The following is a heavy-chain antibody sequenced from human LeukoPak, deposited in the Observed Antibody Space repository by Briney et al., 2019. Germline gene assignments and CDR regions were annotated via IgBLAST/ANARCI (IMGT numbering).Heavy chain of an antibody. D-gene: IGHD5-24*01. V-gene: IGHV3-33*01. CDR1: GFTFSSYG. Sequence: GGSLRLSCAASGFTFSSYGMHWVRQAPGKGLEWVAVIWYDGSNKYYADSAKGRFTISRDNSKNTLYLQMNSLRAEDTAVYYCATSPLPLDGYSYFDYWGQGTLVTVSS. J-gene: IGHJ4*02. CDR2: IWYDGSNK. CDR3: ATSPLPLDGYSYFDY.